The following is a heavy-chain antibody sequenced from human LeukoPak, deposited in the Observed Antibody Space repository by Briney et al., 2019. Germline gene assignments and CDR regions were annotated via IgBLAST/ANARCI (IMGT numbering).Heavy chain of an antibody. Sequence: ASVKVSCKASGYTFTSYDINWVRQATGQGLEWMGWMNPNSGHTGYAQKFQGRVTMTRNTSISTSYMELSSLRSEDTAVYFCARGLPFGVVTPNYYYGMDVWGQGATVTVSS. CDR3: ARGLPFGVVTPNYYYGMDV. CDR1: GYTFTSYD. V-gene: IGHV1-8*01. CDR2: MNPNSGHT. J-gene: IGHJ6*02. D-gene: IGHD3-3*01.